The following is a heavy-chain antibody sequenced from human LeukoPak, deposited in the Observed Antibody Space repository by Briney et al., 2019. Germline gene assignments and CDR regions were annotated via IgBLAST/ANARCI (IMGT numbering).Heavy chain of an antibody. CDR1: GFTFSSYG. CDR3: ARERTGGSSWYNDAFDI. Sequence: GGSLRLSCAASGFTFSSYGMHWVRQAPGKGLEWVAVIWYDGSNKYYADSVKGRFAISRDNSKNTLYLQMNSLRAEDTAVYYCARERTGGSSWYNDAFDIWGQGTMVTVSS. CDR2: IWYDGSNK. J-gene: IGHJ3*02. D-gene: IGHD6-13*01. V-gene: IGHV3-33*01.